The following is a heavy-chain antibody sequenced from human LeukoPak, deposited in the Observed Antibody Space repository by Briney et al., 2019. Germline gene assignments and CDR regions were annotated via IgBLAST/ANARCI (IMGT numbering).Heavy chain of an antibody. D-gene: IGHD3-9*01. V-gene: IGHV3-9*01. J-gene: IGHJ4*02. CDR3: AKGSYYDILTGYYFDY. CDR2: ISWNSGSI. CDR1: GFTFDDYA. Sequence: GGSLRLSCAASGFTFDDYAMHWVRQAPGKGLEWVSGISWNSGSIGYADSVKGRFTISRDNAKNSLYLQMNSLRAEDTALYYCAKGSYYDILTGYYFDYWGQGTLVTVSS.